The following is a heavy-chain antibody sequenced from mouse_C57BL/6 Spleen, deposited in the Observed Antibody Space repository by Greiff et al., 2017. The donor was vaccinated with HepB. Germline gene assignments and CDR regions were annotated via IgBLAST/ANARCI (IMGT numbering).Heavy chain of an antibody. CDR1: GYSFTSYY. V-gene: IGHV1-66*01. J-gene: IGHJ2*01. CDR3: ARERNYFDY. Sequence: VQLQESGPELVKPGASVKISCKASGYSFTSYYIHWVKQRPGQGLEWIGWIYPGSGNTKYNEKFKGKATLTADTSSSTAYMQLSSLTSEDSAVYYCARERNYFDYWGQGTTLTVSS. CDR2: IYPGSGNT.